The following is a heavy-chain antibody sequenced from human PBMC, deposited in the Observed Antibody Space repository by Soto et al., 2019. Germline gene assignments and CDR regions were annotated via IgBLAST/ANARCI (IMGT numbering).Heavy chain of an antibody. V-gene: IGHV4-4*07. D-gene: IGHD3-16*02. CDR1: GGSISSYY. Sequence: SETLSLTCTVSGGSISSYYWSWIRQPAGKGLEWIGRIYTSGGTNYNPSLKSRVTMSVDTSKNQFSLKLSSVTAADTAVYYCARDLGVITFGGVIVTYSQDAFDIWGQGTMVTVSS. J-gene: IGHJ3*02. CDR3: ARDLGVITFGGVIVTYSQDAFDI. CDR2: IYTSGGT.